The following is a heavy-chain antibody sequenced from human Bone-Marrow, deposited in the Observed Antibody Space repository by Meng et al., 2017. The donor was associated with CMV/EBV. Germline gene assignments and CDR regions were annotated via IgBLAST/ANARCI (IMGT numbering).Heavy chain of an antibody. CDR3: AKGARWEVPAARDPFDY. J-gene: IGHJ4*02. CDR2: IRYDGSNK. Sequence: GESLKISCAASGFTFSSYGMHWVRQAPGKGLEWVAFIRYDGSNKYYADSVKGRFTISRDNSKNTLYLQMNSLRAEDTAVYYCAKGARWEVPAARDPFDYWGQGTLVTVSS. CDR1: GFTFSSYG. V-gene: IGHV3-30*02. D-gene: IGHD2-2*01.